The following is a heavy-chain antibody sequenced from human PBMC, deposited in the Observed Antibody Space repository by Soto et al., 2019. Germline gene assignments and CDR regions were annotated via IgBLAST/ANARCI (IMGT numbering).Heavy chain of an antibody. CDR3: AKVWRDGYLLRAYDI. CDR2: ISGSGGST. CDR1: GFPCSIYA. D-gene: IGHD2-15*01. J-gene: IGHJ3*02. V-gene: IGHV3-23*01. Sequence: TGGSLRLACAAYGFPCSIYAMSLVRQSPGKGLEWVSSISGSGGSTYYADSVKGRFTISRDNSKNTLYLQMNSLRAEDTDVYYCAKVWRDGYLLRAYDIRGQANMVT.